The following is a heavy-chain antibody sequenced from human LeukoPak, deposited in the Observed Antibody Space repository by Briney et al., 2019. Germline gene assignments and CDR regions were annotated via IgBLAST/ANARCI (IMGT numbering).Heavy chain of an antibody. J-gene: IGHJ4*02. Sequence: SETLSLTCTVSGDPVSSGRYYWRWVRQPPGKGLEWIGYIYYSGRTNYNPSLKSRVTTSLETSKNQSPRKRNSGAAADTARYYCARASYSYGPKAFDYWGQGTLVTVSS. CDR3: ARASYSYGPKAFDY. CDR2: IYYSGRT. V-gene: IGHV4-61*01. D-gene: IGHD5-18*01. CDR1: GDPVSSGRYY.